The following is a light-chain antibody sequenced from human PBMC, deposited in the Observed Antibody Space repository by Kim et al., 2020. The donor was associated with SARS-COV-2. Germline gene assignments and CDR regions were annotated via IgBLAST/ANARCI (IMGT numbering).Light chain of an antibody. V-gene: IGLV1-44*01. CDR1: SSNIGSNT. CDR3: AAWDDSLNGHWV. CDR2: ANN. Sequence: ELTQPPSASETPGQRVTISCSGGSSNIGSNTVSWYQQLPGTAPKLLIYANNQRPSGVPDRFSGSKSGTSASLAISGLQSEDEADYYCAAWDDSLNGHWVFGGGTKVTVL. J-gene: IGLJ3*02.